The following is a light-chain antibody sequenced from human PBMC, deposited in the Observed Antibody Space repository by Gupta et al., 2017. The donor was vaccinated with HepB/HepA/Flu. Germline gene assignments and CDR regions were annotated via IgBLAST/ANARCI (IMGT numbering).Light chain of an antibody. J-gene: IGKJ4*01. V-gene: IGKV3-11*01. CDR2: DAS. CDR3: QQRINWPLT. Sequence: EIVLTQSPVTLSLSPGERATLSCRASQSVSRYLAWYQQKPGQPPSLLVFDASNRATGVPARFSGSGSGTDFTLTISSLEPEDFAVYYCQQRINWPLTSGGGTRVEIK. CDR1: QSVSRY.